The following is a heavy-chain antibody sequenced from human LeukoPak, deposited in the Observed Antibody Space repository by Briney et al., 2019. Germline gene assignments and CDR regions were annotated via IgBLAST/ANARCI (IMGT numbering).Heavy chain of an antibody. Sequence: PSETLSLTCAVYGGSFSGYYWSWIRQPPGKGLEWIGEINHSGSTNYNPSLKSRVTISVDTSKNQFSLELSSVTAADTAVYYCARQGTYYYDSSGYYRGKLYYFDYWGQGTLVTVSS. CDR3: ARQGTYYYDSSGYYRGKLYYFDY. D-gene: IGHD3-22*01. V-gene: IGHV4-34*01. J-gene: IGHJ4*02. CDR1: GGSFSGYY. CDR2: INHSGST.